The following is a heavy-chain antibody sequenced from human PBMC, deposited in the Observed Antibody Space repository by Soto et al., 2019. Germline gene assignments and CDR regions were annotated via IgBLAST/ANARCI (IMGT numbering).Heavy chain of an antibody. J-gene: IGHJ5*02. CDR2: INPNSGAT. D-gene: IGHD3-16*01. V-gene: IGHV1-2*02. Sequence: ASVKVSCKASGYTFTTYDINWVRQAPGQGLEWMGWINPNSGATKYAPKFQGRVTMTRDTSNRTAYLELSRLTSDDTAIYYCARGGGTTLAPLPWGQGTPVTVSS. CDR3: ARGGGTTLAPLP. CDR1: GYTFTTYD.